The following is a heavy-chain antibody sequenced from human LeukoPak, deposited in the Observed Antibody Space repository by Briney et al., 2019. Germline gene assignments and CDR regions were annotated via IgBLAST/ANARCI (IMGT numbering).Heavy chain of an antibody. J-gene: IGHJ4*02. V-gene: IGHV1-2*04. CDR2: INPNSGGT. CDR3: AKDSRTRFTMIVAIDY. Sequence: ASVKVSCKASGYTFTGYYMHWVRQAPGQGLEWMGWINPNSGGTNYAQKFQGWVTMTRDTSISTAYMELRSLRSDDTAVYYCAKDSRTRFTMIVAIDYWGQGTLVTVSS. D-gene: IGHD3-22*01. CDR1: GYTFTGYY.